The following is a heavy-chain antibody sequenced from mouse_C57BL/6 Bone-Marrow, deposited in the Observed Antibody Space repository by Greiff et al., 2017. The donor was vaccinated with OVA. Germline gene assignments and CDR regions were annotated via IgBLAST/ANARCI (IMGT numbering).Heavy chain of an antibody. CDR1: GFSLSTSGMG. V-gene: IGHV8-12*01. Sequence: QVQLKESGPGILQSSQTLSLTCSFSGFSLSTSGMGVSWIRQPSGKGLEWLAHIYWDDDKRYNPSPKSRLTISKDTSRNQVFLKITSVDTADTATYYCARRALLEPRPWGMDYWGQGTSVTVSS. J-gene: IGHJ4*01. D-gene: IGHD2-1*01. CDR2: IYWDDDK. CDR3: ARRALLEPRPWGMDY.